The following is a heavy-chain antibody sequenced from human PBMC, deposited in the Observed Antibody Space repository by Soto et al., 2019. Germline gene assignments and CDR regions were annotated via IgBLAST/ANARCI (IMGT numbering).Heavy chain of an antibody. V-gene: IGHV5-51*01. CDR2: IYPGDSDT. CDR1: GYSFTSYW. CDR3: ARQGSCSGGSSLYYGMDV. J-gene: IGHJ6*02. D-gene: IGHD2-15*01. Sequence: GESLKISCKGSGYSFTSYWIGWVRQMPGKGLEWMGIIYPGDSDTRYSPSFQGQVTISADKSISTAYLQWSSLKASDTAMYYCARQGSCSGGSSLYYGMDVWGQGTTVTVSS.